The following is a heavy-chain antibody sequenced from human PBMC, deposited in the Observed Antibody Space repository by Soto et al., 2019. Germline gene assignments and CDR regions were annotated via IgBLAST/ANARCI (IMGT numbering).Heavy chain of an antibody. V-gene: IGHV3-33*01. CDR3: ARGAVAAGDFDY. J-gene: IGHJ4*02. CDR1: GSAFSTHG. CDR2: IWGDESKN. Sequence: QVLLVETGGGVVQPGGSLSLSCAASGSAFSTHGMHWVRPAPGKGLEWVAVIWGDESKNYYADSVKGRFTISKDTSKNTLFLQMNTLRAEDTAVYYCARGAVAAGDFDYWGQGTLVTVSS. D-gene: IGHD2-15*01.